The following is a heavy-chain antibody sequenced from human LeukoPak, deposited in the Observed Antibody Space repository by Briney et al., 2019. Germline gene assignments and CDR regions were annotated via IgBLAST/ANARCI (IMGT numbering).Heavy chain of an antibody. CDR2: INPNSGDT. CDR3: ATSLVPDSSGYYQNWFDP. V-gene: IGHV1-8*02. Sequence: ASVKVSCKASGYTFTSYHIHWIRQAPGQGLEWVGWINPNSGDTDYAQKFQGRVTMTEDTSTDTAYMELSSLRSEDTAVYYCATSLVPDSSGYYQNWFDPWGQGTLVTVSS. D-gene: IGHD3-22*01. J-gene: IGHJ5*02. CDR1: GYTFTSYH.